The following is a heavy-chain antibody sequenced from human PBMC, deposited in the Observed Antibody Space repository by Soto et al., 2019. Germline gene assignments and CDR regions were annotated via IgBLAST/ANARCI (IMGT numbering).Heavy chain of an antibody. J-gene: IGHJ4*02. CDR2: IAHDGSEK. Sequence: EVQLVESGGGLVQPGGSLRLSCAVSGFTFSSYWMSWVRQAPGRGLEWVATIAHDGSEKFYVDSVKGRFTISRDNTKNSLLLQMNSLRADDTAVYYCARESNAHFDYWGQGTMVTVSS. V-gene: IGHV3-7*01. CDR1: GFTFSSYW. D-gene: IGHD7-27*01. CDR3: ARESNAHFDY.